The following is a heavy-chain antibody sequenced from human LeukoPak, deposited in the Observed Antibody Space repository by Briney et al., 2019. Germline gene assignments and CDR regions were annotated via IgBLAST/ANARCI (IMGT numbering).Heavy chain of an antibody. CDR1: GGSISSGSYY. V-gene: IGHV4-61*02. J-gene: IGHJ3*02. CDR2: IYTSGST. Sequence: SQTLSLTCTVSGGSISSGSYYWSWIRQPAGKGLEWIGRIYTSGSTNYNPSLKSRVTISVDTSKNQFSLKLSSVTAADTAVYYCARGDAFDIWGQGTMVTVSS. CDR3: ARGDAFDI.